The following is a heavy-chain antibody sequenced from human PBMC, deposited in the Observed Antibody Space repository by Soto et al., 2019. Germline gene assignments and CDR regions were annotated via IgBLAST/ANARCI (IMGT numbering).Heavy chain of an antibody. J-gene: IGHJ4*02. D-gene: IGHD3-3*01. V-gene: IGHV4-59*07. Sequence: QVQLQESGPGLVAPSDTLSLTCSVSGGSIDDYYWSWIRQPPGKGLEWVAFIYHSGGTDYSPSLQTRVSLSVDTSKNQFSLRLTSVTAADTAVYYCARVRVDADDLFYFDSWGEGTLFTVSS. CDR3: ARVRVDADDLFYFDS. CDR2: IYHSGGT. CDR1: GGSIDDYY.